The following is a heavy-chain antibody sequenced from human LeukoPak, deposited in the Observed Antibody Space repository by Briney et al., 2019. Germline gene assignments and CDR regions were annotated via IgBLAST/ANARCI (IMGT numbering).Heavy chain of an antibody. V-gene: IGHV3-30*04. J-gene: IGHJ4*02. CDR1: GFTFSSYA. CDR3: ARDLRLPYGSGSSPLDY. Sequence: TGRSLRLSCAASGFTFSSYAMHWVRQAPGKGLEWVAVISYDGSNKYYADSVKGRFTISRDNSKNTLYLQMNSLRAEDTAVYYCARDLRLPYGSGSSPLDYWGRGTLVSVSS. CDR2: ISYDGSNK. D-gene: IGHD3-10*01.